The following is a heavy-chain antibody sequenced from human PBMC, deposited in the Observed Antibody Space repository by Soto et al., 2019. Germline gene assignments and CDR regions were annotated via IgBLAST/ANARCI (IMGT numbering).Heavy chain of an antibody. CDR2: IHYTGSP. Sequence: SETLSLTCTVSGDSISKYYWSWFRQAPGKGLESIGYIHYTGSPYYNPSLKSRVTISLDTSKKNFSLELNSVTAADTAVYYCARGKAAGVDYGMDIWGRGTTVTVSS. J-gene: IGHJ6*02. V-gene: IGHV4-59*12. CDR1: GDSISKYY. D-gene: IGHD6-13*01. CDR3: ARGKAAGVDYGMDI.